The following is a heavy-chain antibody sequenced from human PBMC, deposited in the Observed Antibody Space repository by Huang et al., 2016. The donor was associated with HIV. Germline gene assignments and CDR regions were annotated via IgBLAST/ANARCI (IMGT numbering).Heavy chain of an antibody. V-gene: IGHV4-34*01. CDR2: ITKSGRT. CDR3: ARGRGTSWSFFDT. CDR1: GDSLRGFF. D-gene: IGHD2-2*01. J-gene: IGHJ5*02. Sequence: QVRLDQWGAGLLKPSETLTLPCAVYGDSLRGFFWSWIRQSPGRGLEWIGEITKSGRTNYNPSLKSRVTIAIDTSKKQFSLKLKSVTADDTSTYYCARGRGTSWSFFDTWGQGSFVTVSS.